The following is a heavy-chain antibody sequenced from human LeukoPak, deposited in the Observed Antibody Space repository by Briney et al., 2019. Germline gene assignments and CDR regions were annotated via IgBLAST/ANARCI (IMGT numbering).Heavy chain of an antibody. V-gene: IGHV4-59*08. J-gene: IGHJ4*02. Sequence: SETLSLTCTGSGGSISSYYWSWIRQPPGKGLEWIGYIYYSGSTNYNPSLKSRVTISVDTSKNQFSLKLSSVTAADTAVYYCARLTRGYSHPYYFDYWGQGTLVTVSS. CDR1: GGSISSYY. D-gene: IGHD5-18*01. CDR3: ARLTRGYSHPYYFDY. CDR2: IYYSGST.